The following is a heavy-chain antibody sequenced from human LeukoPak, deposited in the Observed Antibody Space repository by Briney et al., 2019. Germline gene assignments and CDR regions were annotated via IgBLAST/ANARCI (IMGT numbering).Heavy chain of an antibody. V-gene: IGHV4-59*08. CDR3: ARLGHCSGGSCYFSD. D-gene: IGHD2-15*01. CDR1: GGSISGYY. CDR2: IFYTGNT. Sequence: LETLSLTCTVSGGSISGYYWTWIRQPPGEGLEWIGYIFYTGNTNYNPFLSSRLTLSVDAPNNQFALTLRSVTAADTAIYYCARLGHCSGGSCYFSDWGLGTLVTVAS. J-gene: IGHJ4*02.